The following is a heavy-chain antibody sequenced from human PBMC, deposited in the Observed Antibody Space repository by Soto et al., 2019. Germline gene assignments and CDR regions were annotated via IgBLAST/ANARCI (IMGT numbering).Heavy chain of an antibody. CDR3: ARIPVDTYMIYWSDP. D-gene: IGHD3-16*01. CDR2: MNPNSGNT. J-gene: IGHJ5*02. Sequence: ASVKVSCKASGYTFTSYDINWVRQATGQGLEWMGWMNPNSGNTGYAQKFQGRVTMTRNTSISTAKNQFSLKLNSVTAADTAVYYCARIPVDTYMIYWSDPWGQGTQVTVSS. CDR1: GYTFTSYD. V-gene: IGHV1-8*01.